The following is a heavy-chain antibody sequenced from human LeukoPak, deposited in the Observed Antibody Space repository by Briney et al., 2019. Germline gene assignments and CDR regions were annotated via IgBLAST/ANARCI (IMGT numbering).Heavy chain of an antibody. Sequence: SETLSLTCTVSGASIIGPKWWNWVRLSPGKGMEWIGEIFHSGSTHYNPSLKSRVTISVDTSKNQFSLILTSVTDADTAVYYCATSSGWYRYDSWGQGTLVTVSS. V-gene: IGHV4-4*02. CDR3: ATSSGWYRYDS. CDR2: IFHSGST. D-gene: IGHD6-19*01. J-gene: IGHJ4*02. CDR1: GASIIGPKW.